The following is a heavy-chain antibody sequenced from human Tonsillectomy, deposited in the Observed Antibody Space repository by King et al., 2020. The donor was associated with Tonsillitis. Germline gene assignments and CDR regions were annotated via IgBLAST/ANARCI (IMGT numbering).Heavy chain of an antibody. Sequence: VQLVESGGDLVKPGTSLRLSCATSGLTFTNAWMNWVRQAPGKGLEWVGHIKTNTDGGTTDYAAPVKGRFTISRDDSKNTLFLQMNSLKTDDTAVYYCQTGSIWGFDDWGQGTLVTVSP. V-gene: IGHV3-15*07. J-gene: IGHJ4*02. CDR3: QTGSIWGFDD. D-gene: IGHD1-1*01. CDR1: GLTFTNAW. CDR2: IKTNTDGGTT.